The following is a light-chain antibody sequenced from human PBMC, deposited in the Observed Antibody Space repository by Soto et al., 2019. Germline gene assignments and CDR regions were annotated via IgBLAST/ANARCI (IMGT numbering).Light chain of an antibody. CDR1: QSVSSN. CDR3: QQYNNRPPIT. V-gene: IGKV3-15*01. CDR2: GAS. Sequence: IVMTQSPATLSVSPGESATLSCRASQSVSSNLAWHQQMPGQAPRLLIYGASIRATGIPARFSGSGSGTEFTLTISSLQSEDFAVYYCQQYNNRPPITFGQGTRLQIK. J-gene: IGKJ5*01.